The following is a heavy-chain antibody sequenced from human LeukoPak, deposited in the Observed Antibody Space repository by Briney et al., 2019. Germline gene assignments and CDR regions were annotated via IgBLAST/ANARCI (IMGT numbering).Heavy chain of an antibody. V-gene: IGHV1-8*01. J-gene: IGHJ4*02. CDR3: ARGPPNWGYDY. D-gene: IGHD7-27*01. CDR2: MSPNSGDT. CDR1: GYTFTSYD. Sequence: ASVKVSCKASGYTFTSYDFNWERQAIGQRPEWMGWMSPNSGDTGYAQKFQDRVTMTRNTSISTAYMELSSLRSDDTAVYYCARGPPNWGYDYWGPGTLVTVSS.